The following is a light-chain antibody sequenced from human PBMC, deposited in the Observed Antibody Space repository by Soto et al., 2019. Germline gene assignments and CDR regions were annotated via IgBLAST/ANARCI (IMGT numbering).Light chain of an antibody. J-gene: IGLJ1*01. CDR2: EVS. Sequence: QSVLTQPPSASGSPGQSVTISCTGTSSDVGGYNYVSWYQHHPGKAPKLIIYEVSKRPSGVPDRFAGSKSGNTASLTVSGLQAEDEADYYCSAHAGSNGYVFGTGTKVTVL. V-gene: IGLV2-8*01. CDR3: SAHAGSNGYV. CDR1: SSDVGGYNY.